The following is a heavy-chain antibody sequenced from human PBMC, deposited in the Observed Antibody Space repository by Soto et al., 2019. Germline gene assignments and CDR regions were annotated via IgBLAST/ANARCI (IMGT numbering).Heavy chain of an antibody. J-gene: IGHJ6*02. Sequence: ASVKLSCTASGCTFSSYPISWVRQAPGQGLEWMGIIIPSVGSTSYAQKFQGRVTMTRDTSTSTVYMELSSLRSEDTAVYYCARDRVYSSSLYYYYGMDVWGQGTTVTVSS. CDR2: IIPSVGST. V-gene: IGHV1-46*01. CDR3: ARDRVYSSSLYYYYGMDV. D-gene: IGHD6-13*01. CDR1: GCTFSSYP.